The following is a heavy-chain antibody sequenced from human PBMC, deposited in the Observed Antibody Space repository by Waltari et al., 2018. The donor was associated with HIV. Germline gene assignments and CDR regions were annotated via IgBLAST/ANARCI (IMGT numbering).Heavy chain of an antibody. CDR2: ISSSSSTI. D-gene: IGHD2-15*01. CDR3: ARGYCSGGSCYSIGAFDI. Sequence: EVQLVESGGGLVQPGGSLRLSCAASGFTFSGYTMHRVRQTPGKGLEWVSYISSSSSTIYYADSVKGRFTISRDNAKNSLYLQMNSLRAEDTAVYYCARGYCSGGSCYSIGAFDIWGQGTMVTVSS. CDR1: GFTFSGYT. V-gene: IGHV3-48*01. J-gene: IGHJ3*02.